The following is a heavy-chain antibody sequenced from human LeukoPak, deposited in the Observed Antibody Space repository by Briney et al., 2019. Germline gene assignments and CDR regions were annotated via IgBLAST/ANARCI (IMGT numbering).Heavy chain of an antibody. CDR1: GFTVSSNY. CDR3: ARKYYDFWSGYSYGMDV. CDR2: ISSSGSTI. V-gene: IGHV3-11*01. J-gene: IGHJ6*02. Sequence: GGSLRLSCAASGFTVSSNYMSWVRQAPGKGLEWVSYISSSGSTIYYADSVKGRFTISRDNAKNSLYLQMNSLRAEDTAVYYCARKYYDFWSGYSYGMDVWGQGTTVTVSS. D-gene: IGHD3-3*01.